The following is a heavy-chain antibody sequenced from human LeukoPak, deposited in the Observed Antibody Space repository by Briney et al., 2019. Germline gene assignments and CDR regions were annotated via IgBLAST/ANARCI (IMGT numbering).Heavy chain of an antibody. V-gene: IGHV3-15*01. CDR2: IKSKTDGGTT. CDR1: GFTFSNAW. J-gene: IGHJ4*02. Sequence: GGSLRLSCAASGFTFSNAWMSWVRQAPGKGLEWVGRIKSKTDGGTTDYAAPVKGRFTISRDDSKNTLYLQMNSLKTEDTAVYYCTTSHIDYYDSSGPGYWGQGTLVTVSS. D-gene: IGHD3-22*01. CDR3: TTSHIDYYDSSGPGY.